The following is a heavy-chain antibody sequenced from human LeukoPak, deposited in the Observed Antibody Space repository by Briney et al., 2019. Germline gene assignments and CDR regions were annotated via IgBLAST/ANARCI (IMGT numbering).Heavy chain of an antibody. J-gene: IGHJ6*04. CDR3: ARDCGGGSCYGYYYYGMDV. D-gene: IGHD2-15*01. CDR1: GFTFSSYE. CDR2: ISSSGRTI. Sequence: GGSLRLSCAASGFTFSSYEMNWVRQAPGKGLEWVSYISSSGRTIYYADSVKGRFTISRDNAKNSLYLQMNSLRAEDTAVYYCARDCGGGSCYGYYYYGMDVWGKGTTVTVSS. V-gene: IGHV3-48*03.